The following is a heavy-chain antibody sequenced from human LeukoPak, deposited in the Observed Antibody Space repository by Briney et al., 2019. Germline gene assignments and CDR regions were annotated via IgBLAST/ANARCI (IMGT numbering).Heavy chain of an antibody. Sequence: GGSLRLSCAASGFTFDDYTMHWVRQAPGKGLEWVSLISWDGGSTYYADSVKGRFTISRDNSRNTLYLQMSSLRTEDTAMYYCARGGSSWDFAFDIWGQGTMVTVSS. V-gene: IGHV3-43*01. D-gene: IGHD6-13*01. J-gene: IGHJ3*02. CDR1: GFTFDDYT. CDR3: ARGGSSWDFAFDI. CDR2: ISWDGGST.